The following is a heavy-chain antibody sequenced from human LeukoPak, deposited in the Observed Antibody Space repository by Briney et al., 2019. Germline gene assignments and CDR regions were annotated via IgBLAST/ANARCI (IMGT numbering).Heavy chain of an antibody. D-gene: IGHD3-9*01. J-gene: IGHJ3*02. V-gene: IGHV4-39*07. CDR3: AGTVLRYFDWLPHDAFDI. Sequence: SETLSLTCTVSDGSISSSSYYWGWIRQPPGKGLEWIGSIYYSGSTYYNPSLKSRVTISVDTSKNQFSLKLSSVTAADTAVYYCAGTVLRYFDWLPHDAFDIWGQGTMVTVSS. CDR1: DGSISSSSYY. CDR2: IYYSGST.